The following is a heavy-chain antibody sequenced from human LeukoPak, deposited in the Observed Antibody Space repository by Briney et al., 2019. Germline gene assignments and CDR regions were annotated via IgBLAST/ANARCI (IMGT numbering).Heavy chain of an antibody. J-gene: IGHJ6*03. Sequence: ASVKVSCKASGYTFTGYYMHWVRQATGQGLEWMGWMNPNSGNTGYAQRFQGRVTITRNTSISTAYMELSSLRSEDTAVYYCARETSTGTTGWMTYYMDVWGKGTTVTVSS. V-gene: IGHV1-8*03. CDR1: GYTFTGYY. CDR2: MNPNSGNT. D-gene: IGHD1-7*01. CDR3: ARETSTGTTGWMTYYMDV.